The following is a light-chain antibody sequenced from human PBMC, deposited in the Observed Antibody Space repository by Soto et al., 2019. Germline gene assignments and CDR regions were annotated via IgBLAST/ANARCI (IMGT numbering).Light chain of an antibody. J-gene: IGLJ1*01. CDR2: RNN. V-gene: IGLV1-47*01. CDR1: NSNIGSNY. CDR3: AAWDDSLSGFYV. Sequence: QSALTQPPSASGTPGQRVTISCSGNNSNIGSNYVHWYQHLPGTAPKLLIYRNNQRPSGVPDRFFGSKSGTSASLAISGLRSEDEADYYCAAWDDSLSGFYVFGTGTNVTVL.